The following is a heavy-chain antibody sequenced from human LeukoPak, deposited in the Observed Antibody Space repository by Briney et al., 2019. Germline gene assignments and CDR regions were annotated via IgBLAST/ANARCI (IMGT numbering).Heavy chain of an antibody. V-gene: IGHV4-34*01. CDR3: ARHRALRWFGY. J-gene: IGHJ4*02. CDR2: INHSGST. D-gene: IGHD4-23*01. CDR1: GGSFSGYY. Sequence: PSETLSLTCAVYGGSFSGYYWSWIRQPPGKGLEWIGEINHSGSTNYNPSLKSRVTISVDTSKNQFSLKLSSVTAADTAVYYCARHRALRWFGYWGQGTLVTVSS.